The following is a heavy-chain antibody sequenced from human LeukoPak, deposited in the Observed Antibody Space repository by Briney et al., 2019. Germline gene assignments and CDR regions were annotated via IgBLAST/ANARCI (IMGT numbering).Heavy chain of an antibody. CDR3: ARVPTVTFFDY. J-gene: IGHJ4*02. D-gene: IGHD4-17*01. CDR1: GYSISSGYY. CDR2: IYHSGST. Sequence: SETLSLTCNVSGYSISSGYYWGWIRQPPGKGLEWIGSIYHSGSTYYNPSLKSRVTISVDTSKNQFSLKLSSVTAADTAVYYCARVPTVTFFDYWGQGTLVTVSS. V-gene: IGHV4-38-2*02.